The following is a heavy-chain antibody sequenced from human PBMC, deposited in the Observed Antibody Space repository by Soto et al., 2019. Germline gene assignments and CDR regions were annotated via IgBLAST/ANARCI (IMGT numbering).Heavy chain of an antibody. CDR1: GYSFSSYW. Sequence: PGESLKISCRGSGYSFSSYWIGWVRQMPVKGLEWMGIIYPGDSDNKYSPSFEGQVTISAEKSINTAYLQWSSLKASDTAMYYCASGGNLDFWGQGTLVTVSS. CDR2: IYPGDSDN. D-gene: IGHD6-25*01. V-gene: IGHV5-51*01. CDR3: ASGGNLDF. J-gene: IGHJ4*02.